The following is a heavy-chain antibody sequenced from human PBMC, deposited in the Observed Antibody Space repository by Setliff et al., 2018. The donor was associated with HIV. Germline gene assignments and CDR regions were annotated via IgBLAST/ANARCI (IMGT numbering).Heavy chain of an antibody. CDR1: GGSMSGLY. V-gene: IGHV4-59*11. CDR3: ARDQSDWFY. J-gene: IGHJ4*02. CDR2: VYYSGST. Sequence: SETLSLTCTVSGGSMSGLYWSWMRQRPGRGLEWIGYVYYSGSTYYDPSLKNRVTLSVDTSNNQVSLTLTSVTAADTAVYYCARDQSDWFYWGQGTLVTVSS. D-gene: IGHD3-3*01.